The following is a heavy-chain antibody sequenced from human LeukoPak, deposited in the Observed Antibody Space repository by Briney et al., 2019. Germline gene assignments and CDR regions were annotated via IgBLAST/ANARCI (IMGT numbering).Heavy chain of an antibody. CDR1: GFTFSSYE. J-gene: IGHJ6*03. V-gene: IGHV3-48*03. CDR3: ARASPDIVVVPSADSGDYYYYYMDV. Sequence: PGGSLRLSCAASGFTFSSYEMNWVRQAPGKGLEWVSYISSSGTTIYYADSVKGRFTISRDNAKNSLYLQMNSLRAEDTAVYYCARASPDIVVVPSADSGDYYYYYMDVWGKGTTVTVSS. CDR2: ISSSGTTI. D-gene: IGHD2-2*01.